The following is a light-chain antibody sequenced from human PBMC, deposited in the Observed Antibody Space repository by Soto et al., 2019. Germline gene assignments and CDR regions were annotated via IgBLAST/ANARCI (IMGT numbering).Light chain of an antibody. CDR1: QSISRY. J-gene: IGKJ3*01. V-gene: IGKV1-39*01. CDR3: QHSYTSPFT. Sequence: DIQMTQSPSSLSASVGDRITITCRASQSISRYLNWYQQKPGKPPNLLIYAASNLQSGVPSRFSGSGSGTDFTLTISSLQPEDFATYHCQHSYTSPFTFGPGTKVDI. CDR2: AAS.